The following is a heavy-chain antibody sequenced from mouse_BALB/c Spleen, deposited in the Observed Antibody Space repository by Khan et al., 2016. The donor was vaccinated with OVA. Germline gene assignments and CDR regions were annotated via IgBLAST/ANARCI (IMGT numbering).Heavy chain of an antibody. CDR2: ISSGGSYT. J-gene: IGHJ3*01. CDR3: TRDGTLRRFAY. CDR1: GFTFSSYN. V-gene: IGHV5-6-4*01. D-gene: IGHD2-4*01. Sequence: EVELVESGGGLVKPGGSLKLSCAASGFTFSSYNMSWVRQTPEKRLEWVATISSGGSYTYYPDSVKGRFTISRDNAKNTLYLQMSSLKSEDTAMYYCTRDGTLRRFAYWGQGTLVTVSA.